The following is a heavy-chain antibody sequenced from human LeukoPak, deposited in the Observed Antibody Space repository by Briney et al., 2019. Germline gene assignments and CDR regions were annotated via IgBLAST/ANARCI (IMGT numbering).Heavy chain of an antibody. CDR1: GYSFTSYW. D-gene: IGHD6-19*01. CDR2: IYPGDSDT. V-gene: IGHV5-51*04. Sequence: GASLQISCKGSGYSFTSYWVGWVRQLPGKGLEWMGIIYPGDSDTRYSPSFQGQVTISADKPISTAYLQWSSLKASDTAMYYCARFRDSSGRRYGLLWFALNIWGQGTRVTVAS. CDR3: ARFRDSSGRRYGLLWFALNI. J-gene: IGHJ3*02.